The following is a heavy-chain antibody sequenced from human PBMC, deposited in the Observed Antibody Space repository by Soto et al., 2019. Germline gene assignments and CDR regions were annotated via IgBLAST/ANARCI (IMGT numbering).Heavy chain of an antibody. CDR2: IYPGDSDT. CDR3: ARLTYEVDLAGGDRKNWFDP. J-gene: IGHJ5*02. CDR1: GYSFTSYW. D-gene: IGHD2-15*01. V-gene: IGHV5-51*01. Sequence: GESLKISCKGSGYSFTSYWIGWVRQMPGKGLEWMGIIYPGDSDTRYSPSFQGQVTISADKSISTAYLQWSSLKASDTAMYYCARLTYEVDLAGGDRKNWFDPWGQGTLVTVSS.